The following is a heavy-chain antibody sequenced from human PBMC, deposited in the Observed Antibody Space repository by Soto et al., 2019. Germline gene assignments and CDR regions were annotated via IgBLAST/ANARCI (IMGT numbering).Heavy chain of an antibody. D-gene: IGHD3-3*01. Sequence: SETLSLTCTVSGGSISSYYWSWIRQPPGKGLEWIGYIYYSGSTNYNPSLKSRVTILVDTSNNQFSLKLSSVTAADTAVYYCARAKYYDFWSGYSSEWFDPWGQGTLVT. CDR3: ARAKYYDFWSGYSSEWFDP. CDR2: IYYSGST. V-gene: IGHV4-59*01. CDR1: GGSISSYY. J-gene: IGHJ5*02.